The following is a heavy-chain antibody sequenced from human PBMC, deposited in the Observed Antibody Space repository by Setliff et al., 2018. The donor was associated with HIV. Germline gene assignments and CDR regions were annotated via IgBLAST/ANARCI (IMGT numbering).Heavy chain of an antibody. V-gene: IGHV1-18*01. CDR3: ARDYGSSPYAVFDS. J-gene: IGHJ4*02. CDR2: ISVYNGKI. CDR1: GGTFSSYA. Sequence: ASVKVSCKASGGTFSSYAIRGVRQAPGQGLEWMGWISVYNGKIDYAQKFQGRVTMTTETSTSTAHMELRSLRSDDTAVYYCARDYGSSPYAVFDSWGQGTLVTVSS. D-gene: IGHD6-13*01.